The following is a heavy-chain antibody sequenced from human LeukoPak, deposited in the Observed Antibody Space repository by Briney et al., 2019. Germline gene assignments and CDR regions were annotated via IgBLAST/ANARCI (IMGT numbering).Heavy chain of an antibody. CDR3: ARGLGFSYGVGFDY. J-gene: IGHJ4*02. CDR2: LSGDGGRT. V-gene: IGHV3-43*02. CDR1: GFTFDDYA. Sequence: GGSLRLSCAASGFTFDDYAMHWVRQSPGKGLEWVSLLSGDGGRTYYADSVKGRFTISRDNRRNSLYLQMNSLRTEDSALYYCARGLGFSYGVGFDYWGQGTLATVSS. D-gene: IGHD5-18*01.